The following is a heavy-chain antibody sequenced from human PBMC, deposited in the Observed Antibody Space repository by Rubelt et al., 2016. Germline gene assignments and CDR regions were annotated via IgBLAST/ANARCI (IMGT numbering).Heavy chain of an antibody. Sequence: QVQLQESGPGLVKPSETLSLTCSVSGGSLSTYYWSWIRQSPGKGLEWIGYSYYSGLTNYNPSLKSRVTISVDTSKNPFSRKLSAVTAADTAVYYCARAYGSGSLNWFDPWGQGTLVTVSS. CDR2: SYYSGLT. D-gene: IGHD3-10*01. J-gene: IGHJ5*02. V-gene: IGHV4-59*01. CDR1: GGSLSTYY. CDR3: ARAYGSGSLNWFDP.